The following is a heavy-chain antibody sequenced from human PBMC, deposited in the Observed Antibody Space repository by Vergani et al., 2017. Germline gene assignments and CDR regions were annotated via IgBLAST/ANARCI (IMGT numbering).Heavy chain of an antibody. V-gene: IGHV4-34*01. CDR1: GGSFSGYY. CDR3: ARGDMVRGVIISANWFDP. CDR2: IKHSGST. Sequence: QVQLQQWGAGLLKPSETLSLTCAVYGGSFSGYYWSWIRQPPGKGLEWIGEIKHSGSTNYNPSLKSRVTISVDTSKNQVSLKLSSVTAADTAVYYCARGDMVRGVIISANWFDPWGQGTLVTVSS. D-gene: IGHD3-10*01. J-gene: IGHJ5*02.